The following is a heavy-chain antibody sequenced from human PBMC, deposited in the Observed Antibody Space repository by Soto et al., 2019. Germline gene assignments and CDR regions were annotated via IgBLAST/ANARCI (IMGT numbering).Heavy chain of an antibody. CDR1: GLTLGDYW. J-gene: IGHJ4*02. D-gene: IGHD6-19*01. CDR3: AGGIGWESEF. V-gene: IGHV3-7*05. CDR2: IGKDGSEK. Sequence: EVQLVESGGGLVQPGGTLRLSCAGSGLTLGDYWMNWVRQAPGKGPEWVANIGKDGSEKNYVDSVKGRFTISRDNANTSLYLQMNSLKVEDTAVCFCAGGIGWESEFWCPGTHVTVSS.